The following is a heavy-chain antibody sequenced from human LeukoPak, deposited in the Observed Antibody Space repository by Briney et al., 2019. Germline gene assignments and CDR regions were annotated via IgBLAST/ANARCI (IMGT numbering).Heavy chain of an antibody. CDR2: INHSGST. J-gene: IGHJ5*02. Sequence: SETLSLTCAVYGGSFSGYYWSWLRQPPGKGLEWIGEINHSGSTNYNPSLKSRVTISVDTSKNQFSLKLSSVTAADTAVYYCARDPYCSSTSCPGWWFDPWGQGTLVTVSS. V-gene: IGHV4-34*01. CDR3: ARDPYCSSTSCPGWWFDP. D-gene: IGHD2-2*01. CDR1: GGSFSGYY.